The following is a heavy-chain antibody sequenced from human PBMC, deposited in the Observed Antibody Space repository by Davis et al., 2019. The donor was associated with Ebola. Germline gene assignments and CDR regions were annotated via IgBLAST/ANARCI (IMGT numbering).Heavy chain of an antibody. D-gene: IGHD3-3*01. Sequence: GESLKIPCAASGFTFSSYSMNWVRQAPGKGLEWVSSITSSGSTIYYADSVKGRFTISRDNAKNSLYLQMNSLRAEDTAVYYCARDSAIFGMDVWGQGTTVTVSS. CDR1: GFTFSSYS. CDR2: ITSSGSTI. J-gene: IGHJ6*02. V-gene: IGHV3-21*04. CDR3: ARDSAIFGMDV.